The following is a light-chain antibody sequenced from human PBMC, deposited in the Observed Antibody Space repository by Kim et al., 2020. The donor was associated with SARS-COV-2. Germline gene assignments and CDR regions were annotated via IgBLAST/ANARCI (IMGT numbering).Light chain of an antibody. Sequence: GQRVTISCSGSSSNIGSNTVTWYQQLPGTAPKLRIYSNNHRPSGVPDRFSGSKSGTSASLAISGLQSEDEADYYCAAWDDSLNGVVFGGGTKLTVL. V-gene: IGLV1-44*01. CDR1: SSNIGSNT. J-gene: IGLJ2*01. CDR2: SNN. CDR3: AAWDDSLNGVV.